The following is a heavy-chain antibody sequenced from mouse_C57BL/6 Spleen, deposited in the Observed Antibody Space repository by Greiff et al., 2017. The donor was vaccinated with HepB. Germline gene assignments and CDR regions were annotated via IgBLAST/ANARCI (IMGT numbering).Heavy chain of an antibody. D-gene: IGHD4-1*01. V-gene: IGHV1-64*01. Sequence: QVQLQQPGAELVKPGASVKLSCKASGYTFTSYWMHWVKQRPGQGLEWIGMIHPNSGSTNYNEKFKSKATLTVDKSSSTAYMQLSSLTSEDSAVYYCAREAKLGDPYYFDYWGQGTTLTVSS. CDR2: IHPNSGST. CDR1: GYTFTSYW. CDR3: AREAKLGDPYYFDY. J-gene: IGHJ2*01.